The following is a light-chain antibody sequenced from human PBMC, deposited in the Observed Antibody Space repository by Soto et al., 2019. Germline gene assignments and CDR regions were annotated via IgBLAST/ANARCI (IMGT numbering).Light chain of an antibody. CDR1: NTDVGQDKS. CDR2: EVT. Sequence: QAVVTQPASVSGSRGQSITISCVGRNTDVGQDKSVSWYQQGPGKAPKLLIFEVTNRPSGVSSRFSGSRSGNTASLTISGLQPDDEGDYFCVSYTDTDTLVFGTGTKLTVL. J-gene: IGLJ1*01. CDR3: VSYTDTDTLV. V-gene: IGLV2-14*01.